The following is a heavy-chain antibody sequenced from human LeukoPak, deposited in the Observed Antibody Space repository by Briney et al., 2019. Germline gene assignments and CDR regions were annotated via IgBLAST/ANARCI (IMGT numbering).Heavy chain of an antibody. J-gene: IGHJ6*02. CDR2: ISINNDKT. D-gene: IGHD3-10*01. Sequence: ASVKVSCKASGYSFISFGINWVRQAPGQGLEWMGWISINNDKTNYAQKFQGRVTMSTDTSTNTAYMELRSLRSDDTAVYYCARGGIMVRGVNYAMGVWGQGTTVTVSS. CDR3: ARGGIMVRGVNYAMGV. CDR1: GYSFISFG. V-gene: IGHV1-18*01.